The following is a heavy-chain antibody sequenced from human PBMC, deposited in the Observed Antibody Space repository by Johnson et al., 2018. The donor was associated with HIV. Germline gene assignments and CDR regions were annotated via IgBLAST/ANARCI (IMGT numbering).Heavy chain of an antibody. CDR3: AKDSDTFYFGSGDGFDI. V-gene: IGHV3-20*04. Sequence: VQVVESGGGVVRPGGSLRLSCAASGFTFDDYGMSWVRRAPGKGLEWVSGINWNGGRTGYADSVRGRFTISRDNAKNSLYLQVNSLRAEDTAFYYCAKDSDTFYFGSGDGFDIWGRGTMVTVSS. D-gene: IGHD3-10*01. J-gene: IGHJ3*02. CDR2: INWNGGRT. CDR1: GFTFDDYG.